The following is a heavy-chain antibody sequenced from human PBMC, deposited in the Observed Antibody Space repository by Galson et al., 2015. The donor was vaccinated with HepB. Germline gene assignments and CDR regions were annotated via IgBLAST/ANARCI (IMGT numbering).Heavy chain of an antibody. CDR3: ARSSWFGELCCY. CDR2: ISSSSSTI. V-gene: IGHV3-48*02. J-gene: IGHJ4*02. Sequence: SLRLSCAAPGFTFSSYSMNWVRQAPGKGLEWVSYISSSSSTIYYADSVKGRFTISRDNAKNSLYLQMNSLRDEDTAVYYCARSSWFGELCCYWGQGTLVTVSS. D-gene: IGHD3-10*01. CDR1: GFTFSSYS.